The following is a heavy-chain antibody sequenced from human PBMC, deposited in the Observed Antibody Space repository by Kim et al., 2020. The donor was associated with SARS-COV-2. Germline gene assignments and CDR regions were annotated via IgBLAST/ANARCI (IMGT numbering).Heavy chain of an antibody. CDR3: ARGSGYTFFDY. D-gene: IGHD5-12*01. Sequence: ASVKGRFTLSRDNAKNSLYLQMNSLRAEDTAVYYCARGSGYTFFDYWGQGTLVTVSS. V-gene: IGHV3-7*01. J-gene: IGHJ4*02.